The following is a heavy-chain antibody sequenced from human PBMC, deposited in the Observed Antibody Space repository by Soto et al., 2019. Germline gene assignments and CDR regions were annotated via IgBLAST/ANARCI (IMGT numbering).Heavy chain of an antibody. Sequence: GGSLRLSCAASGFTFSSYWMHWVRQAPGKGLVWVSRIKGDGSETNYADSVKGRFTISRDNAKNTLYLQMNKLRADDTAVYYCAKVGDASGYYYDFDYWGQGTLVTVSS. J-gene: IGHJ4*02. D-gene: IGHD3-22*01. V-gene: IGHV3-74*01. CDR2: IKGDGSET. CDR3: AKVGDASGYYYDFDY. CDR1: GFTFSSYW.